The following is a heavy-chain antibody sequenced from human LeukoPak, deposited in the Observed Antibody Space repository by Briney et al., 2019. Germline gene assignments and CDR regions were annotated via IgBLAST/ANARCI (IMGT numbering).Heavy chain of an antibody. CDR3: ARSGIVGATTSWWRSSPGASGSGIDY. D-gene: IGHD1-26*01. CDR1: GYTFTSYA. Sequence: ASVKVSCKASGYTFTSYAMNWVRQAPGQGLEWMGWINANTGNPTYAQGSTGRFVFSLDTSVSTAYLQISSLKAEDTAVYYCARSGIVGATTSWWRSSPGASGSGIDYWGQGTLVTVSS. V-gene: IGHV7-4-1*02. J-gene: IGHJ4*02. CDR2: INANTGNP.